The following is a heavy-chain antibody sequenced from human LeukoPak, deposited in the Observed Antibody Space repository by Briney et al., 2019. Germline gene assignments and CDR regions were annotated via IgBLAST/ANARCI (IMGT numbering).Heavy chain of an antibody. J-gene: IGHJ1*01. CDR2: IKQDGSEK. V-gene: IGHV3-7*05. CDR3: AVPQWDSSGSVYFHH. Sequence: RGSLRLSCAAPRFTLSRYWMSWVRPAPGKGLEWVANIKQDGSEKYNVDAVKSRFTISRDNATNSLYMQMNSLRVEGTAVYFCAVPQWDSSGSVYFHHWGQGTLVTVSS. D-gene: IGHD3-22*01. CDR1: RFTLSRYW.